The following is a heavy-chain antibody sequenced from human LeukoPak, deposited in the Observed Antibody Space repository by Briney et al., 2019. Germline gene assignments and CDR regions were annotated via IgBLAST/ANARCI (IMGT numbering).Heavy chain of an antibody. CDR1: GFTVSSNY. V-gene: IGHV3-53*01. Sequence: PGGSLRLPCAASGFTVSSNYMSWVRQAPGKGLEWVSVTYTGGSTNYADSVKGRFSISRDNSKNTLYLQMNSLRAEDTAVYYCARVDVVTVGKNAFDIWGQETMVTVSS. CDR2: TYTGGST. J-gene: IGHJ3*02. CDR3: ARVDVVTVGKNAFDI. D-gene: IGHD4-23*01.